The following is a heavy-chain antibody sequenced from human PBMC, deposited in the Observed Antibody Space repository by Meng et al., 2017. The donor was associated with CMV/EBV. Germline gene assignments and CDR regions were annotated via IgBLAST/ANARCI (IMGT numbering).Heavy chain of an antibody. Sequence: GESLKIFCAASGFTFSSYAMHSGRQAPGKGLEYVSAISSNGGSTYYADSVKGSFTISRDNSKKTLYLQMGSLRAEDMAVYYCARVTGAGDYYFDYWGQGTLVTVSS. CDR2: ISSNGGST. D-gene: IGHD4-17*01. CDR3: ARVTGAGDYYFDY. CDR1: GFTFSSYA. V-gene: IGHV3-64*02. J-gene: IGHJ4*02.